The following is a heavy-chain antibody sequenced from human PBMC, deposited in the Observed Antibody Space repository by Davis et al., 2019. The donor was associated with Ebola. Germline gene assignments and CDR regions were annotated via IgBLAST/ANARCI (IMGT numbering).Heavy chain of an antibody. D-gene: IGHD1-14*01. J-gene: IGHJ4*02. CDR1: GFTFSSYS. CDR2: ISSSSYI. Sequence: GESLKISCAASGFTFSSYSMNWVRQAPGKGLEWVSSISSSSYIYYADSVKGRFTISRDNAKNTLYLQMNSLRAEDTAVYYCATGYYFDYWGQGTLVTVSS. V-gene: IGHV3-21*01. CDR3: ATGYYFDY.